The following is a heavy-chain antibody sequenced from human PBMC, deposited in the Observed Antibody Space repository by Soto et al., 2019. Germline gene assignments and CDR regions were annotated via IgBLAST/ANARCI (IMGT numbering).Heavy chain of an antibody. CDR1: GFTFSSYA. CDR3: AKCSRSAYYDSSGYH. V-gene: IGHV3-23*01. CDR2: ISTSGGGT. D-gene: IGHD3-22*01. Sequence: EVQLFESGGGLVQPGGSLRLSCAASGFTFSSYAMNWVRQAPGEGLEWLSAISTSGGGTYYADSVKGRFTSSRDNSKNPLYLQMNSLRAEDTAVYYCAKCSRSAYYDSSGYHWGQGTLVTVSS. J-gene: IGHJ4*02.